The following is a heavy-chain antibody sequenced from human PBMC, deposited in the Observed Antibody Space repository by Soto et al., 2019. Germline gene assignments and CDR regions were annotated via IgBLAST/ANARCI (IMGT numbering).Heavy chain of an antibody. CDR2: IYYSGST. CDR3: ARDHYDFWSGYYNWFDP. CDR1: GGSVSSGSYY. J-gene: IGHJ5*02. Sequence: SLTCTVSGGSVSSGSYYWSWIRQPPGKGLEWIGYIYYSGSTNYNPSLKSRVTISVDTSKNQFSLKLSSVTAADTAVYYCARDHYDFWSGYYNWFDPWGQGTLVTVSS. V-gene: IGHV4-61*01. D-gene: IGHD3-3*01.